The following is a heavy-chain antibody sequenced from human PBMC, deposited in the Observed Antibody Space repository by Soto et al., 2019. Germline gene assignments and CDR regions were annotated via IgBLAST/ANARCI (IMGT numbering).Heavy chain of an antibody. V-gene: IGHV2-5*02. D-gene: IGHD3-3*01. CDR3: AHRPNDFWSGSEGYYFDY. J-gene: IGHJ4*02. CDR2: IYWDGDK. CDR1: GFSLSSSGVG. Sequence: SGPTLVNPTQTLTLTCTFSGFSLSSSGVGVGWIRQPSGKALEWLALIYWDGDKRYSPSLKSRLTITKDTSKNQVILTMTNMDPADTATYYCAHRPNDFWSGSEGYYFDYWGQGTLVTVSS.